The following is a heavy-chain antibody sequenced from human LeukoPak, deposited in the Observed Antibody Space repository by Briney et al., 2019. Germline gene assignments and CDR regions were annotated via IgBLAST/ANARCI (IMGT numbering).Heavy chain of an antibody. CDR2: IYHSGST. V-gene: IGHV4-4*02. J-gene: IGHJ4*02. CDR3: ARVSSGSYYFDS. CDR1: GGSISSSNW. Sequence: SETLSLTCAISGGSISSSNWWSWLRQPPGKGLEWIGEIYHSGSTNYSPSLKSRVTISVDKSKNKFSLKVTSVTAADTAVYYCARVSSGSYYFDSWGQGTLVTVSS. D-gene: IGHD1-26*01.